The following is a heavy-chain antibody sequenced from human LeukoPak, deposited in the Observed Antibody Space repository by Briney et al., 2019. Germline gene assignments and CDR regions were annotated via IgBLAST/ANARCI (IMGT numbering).Heavy chain of an antibody. CDR3: ARVAAVAGKGVYYYYYMDV. CDR2: IKQDGSEK. V-gene: IGHV3-7*03. J-gene: IGHJ6*03. CDR1: GFTFSSYW. Sequence: GGSLRLSSAASGFTFSSYWMSWVRQAPGKGLEWVANIKQDGSEKYYVDSVKGRFTISRDNAKNSLYLQMNSLRAEDTALYYCARVAAVAGKGVYYYYYMDVWGKGTTVTVSS. D-gene: IGHD6-19*01.